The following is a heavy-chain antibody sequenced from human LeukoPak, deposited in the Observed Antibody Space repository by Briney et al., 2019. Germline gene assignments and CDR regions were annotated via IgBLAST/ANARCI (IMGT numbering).Heavy chain of an antibody. Sequence: GGSLRLSCAASGFTLNTYAMHWVRQAPGRGLEWVAVISYDSSNYYYADSVKGRFTISRDDAKNSLLLQMNSLRVEDTAVYYCAILVGLRGYGLDVWGQGTTVTVSS. CDR3: AILVGLRGYGLDV. CDR2: ISYDSSNY. CDR1: GFTLNTYA. V-gene: IGHV3-30-3*01. D-gene: IGHD3-10*01. J-gene: IGHJ6*02.